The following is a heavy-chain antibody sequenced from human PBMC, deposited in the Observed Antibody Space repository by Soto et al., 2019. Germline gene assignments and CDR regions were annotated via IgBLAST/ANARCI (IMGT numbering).Heavy chain of an antibody. CDR2: ISAYNGNT. D-gene: IGHD3-3*01. CDR1: GYTFTSYG. J-gene: IGHJ4*02. CDR3: ACVIIRLYGVATHFDY. Sequence: ASVKVSCKASGYTFTSYGISWVRQAPGQGLEWMGWISAYNGNTNYAQKLQGRVTMTTDTSTSTAYMELRSLRSDDTAVYYCACVIIRLYGVATHFDYWGQGPLVPVS. V-gene: IGHV1-18*01.